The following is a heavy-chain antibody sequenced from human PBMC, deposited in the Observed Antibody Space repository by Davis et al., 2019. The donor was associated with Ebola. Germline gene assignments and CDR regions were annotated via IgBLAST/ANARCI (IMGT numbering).Heavy chain of an antibody. V-gene: IGHV3-30*18. CDR3: AKVGGSYYSGDWFDP. D-gene: IGHD1-26*01. J-gene: IGHJ5*02. CDR1: GSTFTSYG. CDR2: ISYDGSNK. Sequence: GGSLRLSCAASGSTFTSYGMHWVRQPPGKGLEWVAVISYDGSNKYYADSVKGRFTISRDNSKNTLYLQMNSLRAEDTAVYYCAKVGGSYYSGDWFDPWGQGTLVTVSS.